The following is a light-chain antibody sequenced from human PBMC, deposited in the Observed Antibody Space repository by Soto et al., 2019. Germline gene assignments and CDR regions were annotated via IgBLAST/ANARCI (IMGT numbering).Light chain of an antibody. V-gene: IGKV1-33*01. Sequence: IRMTQSPSSLSASTVDRCTITFLASQTISSWLAWYQQKPGKAPKLLIYDASNVNTGVPSRFRASGSGTDFTFIISSLQPEDIATYYCQQYDNLPPITFGQGTRLEIK. J-gene: IGKJ5*01. CDR2: DAS. CDR3: QQYDNLPPIT. CDR1: QTISSW.